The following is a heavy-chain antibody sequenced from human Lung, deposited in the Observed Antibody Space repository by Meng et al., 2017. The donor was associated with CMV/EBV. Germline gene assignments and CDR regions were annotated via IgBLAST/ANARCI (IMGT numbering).Heavy chain of an antibody. CDR3: ARGRGAARPGYFDY. D-gene: IGHD6-6*01. Sequence: GGSLRLXCAASGFTFDDYGMSWVRQAPGKGLEWVSGINWNGGSTGYADSVKGRFTISRDNAKNSLYLQMNSLRAEDTALYYCARGRGAARPGYFDYWGQGTLVXVSS. V-gene: IGHV3-20*04. J-gene: IGHJ4*02. CDR1: GFTFDDYG. CDR2: INWNGGST.